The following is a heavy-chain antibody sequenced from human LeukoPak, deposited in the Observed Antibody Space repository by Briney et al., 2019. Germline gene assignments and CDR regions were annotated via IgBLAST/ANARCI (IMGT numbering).Heavy chain of an antibody. CDR2: ISSSGSTI. V-gene: IGHV3-48*03. J-gene: IGHJ6*03. CDR1: GFTFSSYE. Sequence: PGGSLRLSCAASGFTFSSYEMHWVRQAPGKGLEWVSYISSSGSTIYYADSVKGRFTISRDNAKNSLYLQMNSLRAEDTAVYYCARGPDYGRYYYYYYMDVWGKGTTVTVSS. CDR3: ARGPDYGRYYYYYYMDV. D-gene: IGHD4-17*01.